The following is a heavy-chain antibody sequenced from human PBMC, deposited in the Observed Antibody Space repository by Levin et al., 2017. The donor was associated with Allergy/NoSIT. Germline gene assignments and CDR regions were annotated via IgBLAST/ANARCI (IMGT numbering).Heavy chain of an antibody. V-gene: IGHV4-39*01. J-gene: IGHJ4*02. Sequence: PSETLSLTCTVSGGSISSRSYGWGWIRQSPVKGLEWIGTIYYSGTTYYNPTLKSRVTISLDTSKNQFSLNLSSVTAADTAVYYCARRAQDSSSWSFDYWGQGTLVTVSS. CDR1: GGSISSRSYG. D-gene: IGHD3-22*01. CDR2: IYYSGTT. CDR3: ARRAQDSSSWSFDY.